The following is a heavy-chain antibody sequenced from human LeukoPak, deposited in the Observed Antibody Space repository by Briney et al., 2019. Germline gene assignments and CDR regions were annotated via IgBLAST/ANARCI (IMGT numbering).Heavy chain of an antibody. CDR3: ARDSEDYYDSSGPLAPNY. Sequence: HAGGSLRLSCAASGFTFSSYAMSWVRQAPGKGLEWVSAISGSGGSTYYADSVKGRFTISRDNSKNTLYLQMNSLRAEDTAVYYCARDSEDYYDSSGPLAPNYWGQGTLVTVSS. D-gene: IGHD3-22*01. CDR2: ISGSGGST. J-gene: IGHJ4*02. V-gene: IGHV3-23*01. CDR1: GFTFSSYA.